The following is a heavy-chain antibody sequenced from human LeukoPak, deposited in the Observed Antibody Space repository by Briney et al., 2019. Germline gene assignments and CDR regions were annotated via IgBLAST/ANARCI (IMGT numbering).Heavy chain of an antibody. V-gene: IGHV3-49*04. Sequence: GVLRLSCTASGFTFGDYSMSWVRQAPGKGLEYIGFIRTKDFGGTTEYAASVKGRFTISRDDSKSIAYLQIHGLQSEDTAVYYCSRDGLDYYGSGSYRGFDYWGQGTLVTVSS. CDR2: IRTKDFGGTT. D-gene: IGHD3-10*01. CDR3: SRDGLDYYGSGSYRGFDY. J-gene: IGHJ4*02. CDR1: GFTFGDYS.